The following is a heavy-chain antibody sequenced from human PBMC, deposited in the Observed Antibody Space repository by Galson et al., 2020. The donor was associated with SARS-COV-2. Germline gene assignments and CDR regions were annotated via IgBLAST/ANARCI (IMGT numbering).Heavy chain of an antibody. J-gene: IGHJ6*03. CDR3: ARVFWGRKDQVSYYYMDV. Sequence: SVKVSCKASGGTLCSYAISWVRQAPGQGLAWLGGIIPIFGTANYAQKVQGRVTITADESTSTAYMELSSLRSEDTAVYYCARVFWGRKDQVSYYYMDVWGKGTTVTVSS. CDR1: GGTLCSYA. CDR2: IIPIFGTA. V-gene: IGHV1-69*13. D-gene: IGHD3-16*01.